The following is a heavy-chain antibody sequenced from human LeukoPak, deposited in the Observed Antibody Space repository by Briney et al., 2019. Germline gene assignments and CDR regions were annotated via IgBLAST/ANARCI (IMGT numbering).Heavy chain of an antibody. CDR3: ARSPDGGGFWSGYYFDY. D-gene: IGHD3-3*01. Sequence: PSETLSLTCTVSGGSISSSSYYWGWIRQPPGKGLEWIGSIYYSGSTYYNPSLKSRVTISVDTSKNQFSLKLSSVTAADTAVYYCARSPDGGGFWSGYYFDYWGQGTLVTVSS. V-gene: IGHV4-39*01. CDR1: GGSISSSSYY. CDR2: IYYSGST. J-gene: IGHJ4*02.